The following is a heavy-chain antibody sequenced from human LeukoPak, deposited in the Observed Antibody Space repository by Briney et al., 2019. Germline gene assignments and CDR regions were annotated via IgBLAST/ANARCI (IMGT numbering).Heavy chain of an antibody. Sequence: GGSLRLSCAASGFTFSSYGMHWVRQAPGKGLEWVAVIWYDGSNKYYADSVKGRFTISRDNSKNTLYLQMNSLRAEDTAVYYCARDGRADNYDFYYLDYWGQGTLVTVSS. J-gene: IGHJ4*02. CDR2: IWYDGSNK. V-gene: IGHV3-33*01. D-gene: IGHD3-3*01. CDR3: ARDGRADNYDFYYLDY. CDR1: GFTFSSYG.